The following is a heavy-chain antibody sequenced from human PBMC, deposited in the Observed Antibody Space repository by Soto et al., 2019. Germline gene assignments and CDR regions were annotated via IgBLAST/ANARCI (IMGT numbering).Heavy chain of an antibody. CDR2: IDYNGVT. CDR1: GGSIYRSGYY. Sequence: SETLSLTRTVSGGSIYRSGYYWGWIRQPPGRGLEWIGNIDYNGVTYSNPSLKSRVTISRDTSRNQFSLKLTSVTAADTALYYCGKVLVGATGHTDSDSWGPGTLVTVS. V-gene: IGHV4-39*01. CDR3: GKVLVGATGHTDSDS. J-gene: IGHJ4*02. D-gene: IGHD2-15*01.